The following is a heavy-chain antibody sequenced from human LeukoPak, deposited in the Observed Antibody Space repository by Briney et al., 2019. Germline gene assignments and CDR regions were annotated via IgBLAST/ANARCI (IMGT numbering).Heavy chain of an antibody. CDR1: GYTLTELS. D-gene: IGHD4-17*01. J-gene: IGHJ6*02. Sequence: ASVKVSCKVSGYTLTELSKHWVRQAPGEGLEWMGGFDPEDGETIYAQKFQGRVTMTEDTSTDTAYMELSSLRSEDTAVYYCATDTTVTTEYYYYYYGMDVWGQGTTVTVSS. CDR3: ATDTTVTTEYYYYYYGMDV. V-gene: IGHV1-24*01. CDR2: FDPEDGET.